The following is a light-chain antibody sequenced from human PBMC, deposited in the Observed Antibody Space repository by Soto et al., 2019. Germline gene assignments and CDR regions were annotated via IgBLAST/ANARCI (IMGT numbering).Light chain of an antibody. CDR1: SSDVGGYNY. CDR2: EVS. Sequence: QSVLTQPASVSGSPGQSITISCTGTSSDVGGYNYVSWYQQHPGKAPKLMIYEVSNRPSGISNRFSGSKSGNTASLTISGLQAEDEADYHCSSFTGSSTLVVFGGGTKLTVL. V-gene: IGLV2-14*01. J-gene: IGLJ3*02. CDR3: SSFTGSSTLVV.